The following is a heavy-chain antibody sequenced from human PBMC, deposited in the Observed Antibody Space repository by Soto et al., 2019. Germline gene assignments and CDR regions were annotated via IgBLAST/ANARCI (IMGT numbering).Heavy chain of an antibody. CDR3: ASGEKWEGDAFDI. V-gene: IGHV1-8*01. J-gene: IGHJ3*02. CDR2: MNPNSGNT. D-gene: IGHD1-26*01. CDR1: GYTFTSYD. Sequence: QVQLVQSGAEVKKPGASVKVSCKASGYTFTSYDINWVRQATGQGLEWMGWMNPNSGNTGYAQKFQGRVTMTRNTSISTAYMALSSLRSEDTAVYYCASGEKWEGDAFDIWVQGTMVTVSS.